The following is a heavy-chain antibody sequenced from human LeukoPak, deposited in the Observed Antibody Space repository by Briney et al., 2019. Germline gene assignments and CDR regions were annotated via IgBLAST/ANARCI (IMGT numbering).Heavy chain of an antibody. CDR3: ARDGGSSTGGGFDY. J-gene: IGHJ4*02. V-gene: IGHV4-59*01. Sequence: SETLSLTCTVSGGSISSYYWSWLRQPPEKGLEWIGYIYYSGSTNYNPSLKSRVTISVDTSKNQFSLKLSSVTAADTAVYYCARDGGSSTGGGFDYWGQGTLFTVSS. CDR2: IYYSGST. CDR1: GGSISSYY. D-gene: IGHD1-26*01.